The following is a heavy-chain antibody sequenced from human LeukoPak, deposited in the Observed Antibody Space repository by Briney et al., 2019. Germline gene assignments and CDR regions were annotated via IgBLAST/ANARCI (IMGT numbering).Heavy chain of an antibody. J-gene: IGHJ4*02. Sequence: GGSLRLSCAASGFTFNNYNMNWVRQAPGKGLEWVANIKQDGSEKYYVDSVKGRFTISRDNAKNSLYLQMNSLRAEDTAVYYCASTSNRVWFGEWLWGQGTLVTVSS. CDR2: IKQDGSEK. V-gene: IGHV3-7*01. CDR3: ASTSNRVWFGEWL. D-gene: IGHD3-10*01. CDR1: GFTFNNYN.